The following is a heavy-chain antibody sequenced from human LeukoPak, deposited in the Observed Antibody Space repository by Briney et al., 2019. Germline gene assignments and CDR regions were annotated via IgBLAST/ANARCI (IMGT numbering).Heavy chain of an antibody. CDR1: GFTFTNYV. CDR2: ISYDGSNK. D-gene: IGHD3-22*01. Sequence: PGGSLRLSCAASGFTFTNYVIHWVRQAPGKGLEWVAVISYDGSNKYYADSVKGRFTISRDNSKNTLYLQMNSLRAEDTAVYYCARDLGQYYDTSDNWFDPWGQGTLVTVSS. CDR3: ARDLGQYYDTSDNWFDP. V-gene: IGHV3-30-3*01. J-gene: IGHJ5*02.